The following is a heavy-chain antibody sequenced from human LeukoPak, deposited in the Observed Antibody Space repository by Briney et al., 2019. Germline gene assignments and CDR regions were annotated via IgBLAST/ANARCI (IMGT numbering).Heavy chain of an antibody. Sequence: GGSLRLSCAASGFTFSSYAMHWVRQAPGKGLEWVAVISYDGSNKYYADSVKGRFTISRDNSKNTLYLQMNSLRAEDTAVYYCARDSGGYCSSTSCYSAYGMDVWGQGTTVTVSS. CDR1: GFTFSSYA. CDR2: ISYDGSNK. CDR3: ARDSGGYCSSTSCYSAYGMDV. J-gene: IGHJ6*02. V-gene: IGHV3-30*04. D-gene: IGHD2-2*02.